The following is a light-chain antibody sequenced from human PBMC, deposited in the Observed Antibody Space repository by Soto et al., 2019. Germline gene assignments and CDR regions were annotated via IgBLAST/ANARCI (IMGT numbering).Light chain of an antibody. J-gene: IGKJ1*01. CDR3: QHYNSYSDA. CDR2: KAS. CDR1: QTIGSW. V-gene: IGKV1-5*03. Sequence: DIQMTQSPSTLSGSVGDGVTITCRASQTIGSWLAWYQQKPGKAPKLLISKASTLQSGVPSRFSGSGSGTEFTLTISSLQPDDSATYYCQHYNSYSDAFGQGTKVEL.